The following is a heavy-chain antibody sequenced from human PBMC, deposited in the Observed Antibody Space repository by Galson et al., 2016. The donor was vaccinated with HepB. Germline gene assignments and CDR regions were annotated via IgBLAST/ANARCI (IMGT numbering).Heavy chain of an antibody. V-gene: IGHV1-18*01. Sequence: SVKVSCKASGYTFTTYGISWVRQAPGQGLEWMGWISAYNGNTNYAQRLQGRVTMTTGTSTSTAYMELRSLRSDDTAVYYCARDPRKIRYQLLEIYYYYAMDVWGQGTTATVSS. CDR2: ISAYNGNT. D-gene: IGHD2-2*01. CDR1: GYTFTTYG. J-gene: IGHJ6*02. CDR3: ARDPRKIRYQLLEIYYYYAMDV.